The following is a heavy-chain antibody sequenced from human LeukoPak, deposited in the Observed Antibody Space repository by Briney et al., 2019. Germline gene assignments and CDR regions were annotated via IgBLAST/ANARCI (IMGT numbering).Heavy chain of an antibody. D-gene: IGHD5/OR15-5a*01. CDR1: GGSFSGYY. Sequence: SETLSLTCAVYGGSFSGYYWSWIRQPPGKGLEWIGEINHSGSTNYNPSLKSRVTISVDTSKNQFSLKLSSVTAADTAVYYCARAPHFQSTRFQHWGQGTLVTVSS. V-gene: IGHV4-34*01. CDR2: INHSGST. CDR3: ARAPHFQSTRFQH. J-gene: IGHJ1*01.